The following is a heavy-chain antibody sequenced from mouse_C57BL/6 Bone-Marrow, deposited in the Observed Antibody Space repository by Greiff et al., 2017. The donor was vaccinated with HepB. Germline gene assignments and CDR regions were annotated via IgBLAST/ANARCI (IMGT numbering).Heavy chain of an antibody. CDR3: ARSGVYDGYYSWYFDV. J-gene: IGHJ1*03. CDR1: GFTFSDYY. D-gene: IGHD2-3*01. Sequence: EVQGVESGGGLVQPGGSLKLSCAASGFTFSDYYMYWVRQTPEKRLEWVAYISNGGGSTYYPDTVKGRFTISRDNAKNTLYLQMSRLKSEDTAMYYCARSGVYDGYYSWYFDVWGTGTTVTVSS. V-gene: IGHV5-12*01. CDR2: ISNGGGST.